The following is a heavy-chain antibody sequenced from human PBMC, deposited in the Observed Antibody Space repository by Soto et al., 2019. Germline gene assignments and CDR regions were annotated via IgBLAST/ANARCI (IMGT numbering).Heavy chain of an antibody. CDR3: ASGTLNWNHRTLDY. V-gene: IGHV1-69*13. CDR2: IIPIFGTA. J-gene: IGHJ4*02. Sequence: ASVKVSCKASGGTFSSYAISWVRQAPGQGLEWMGGIIPIFGTANYAQKFQGRVTITADESTSTAYMELSSLRSEDTAVYYCASGTLNWNHRTLDYWGQGTLVTDSS. CDR1: GGTFSSYA. D-gene: IGHD1-20*01.